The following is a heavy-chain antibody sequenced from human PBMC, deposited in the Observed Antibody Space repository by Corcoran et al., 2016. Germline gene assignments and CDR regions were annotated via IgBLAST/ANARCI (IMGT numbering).Heavy chain of an antibody. D-gene: IGHD3-10*01. CDR3: HPYYPGGFAY. CDR1: GFTFSNAW. Sequence: EVQLVESGVGLVKPGGSLRLSCAGSGFTFSNAWMSWVRQAPGKGLEWVGRIKSKTDGETTDYAAPVKGRFTISRDDSKNTLYLQMDSLKTEDTSVYYCHPYYPGGFAYSGQGTLVTVSS. V-gene: IGHV3-15*01. CDR2: IKSKTDGETT. J-gene: IGHJ4*02.